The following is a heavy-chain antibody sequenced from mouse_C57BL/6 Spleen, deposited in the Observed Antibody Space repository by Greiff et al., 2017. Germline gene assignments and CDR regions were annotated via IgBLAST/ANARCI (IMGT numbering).Heavy chain of an antibody. CDR1: GYAFTNYL. D-gene: IGHD1-1*02. CDR2: INPGSGGT. CDR3: ARFRVEDAMDY. Sequence: VQLQQSGAELVRPGTSVKVSCKASGYAFTNYLIEWVKQRPGRGLEWIGVINPGSGGTNYNEKFKGKATLTADKSSSTAYRQLSSLTSEVSAVFFCARFRVEDAMDYWGQGTSVTVSS. J-gene: IGHJ4*01. V-gene: IGHV1-54*01.